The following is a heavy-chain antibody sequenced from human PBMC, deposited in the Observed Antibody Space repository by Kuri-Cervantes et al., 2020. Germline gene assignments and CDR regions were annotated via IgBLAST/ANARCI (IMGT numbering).Heavy chain of an antibody. CDR1: GGSISSGDYY. J-gene: IGHJ4*02. CDR2: IYYSGST. Sequence: SCTVSGGSISSGDYYWSWIRQPPGKGLEWIGYIYYSGSTYYNPSLKSRVTISVDTSKNQFSLKLSSVTAADTAVYYCARDRMTTATTYYFDYWGQGTLVTVSS. D-gene: IGHD4-17*01. V-gene: IGHV4-30-4*01. CDR3: ARDRMTTATTYYFDY.